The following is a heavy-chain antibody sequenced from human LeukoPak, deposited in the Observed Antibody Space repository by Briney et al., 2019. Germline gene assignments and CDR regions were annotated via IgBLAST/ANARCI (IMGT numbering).Heavy chain of an antibody. CDR3: ARDRGSTGYDLNDY. Sequence: GGSLRLSCAASGFTFSSYWMAWVRQTPGKGLERVANIKHDASEKYYVDSVKGRFTISRDNAQNSFYLQMNSLRAEDTAVYYCARDRGSTGYDLNDYWGQGTLVTVSS. CDR2: IKHDASEK. CDR1: GFTFSSYW. D-gene: IGHD5-12*01. J-gene: IGHJ4*02. V-gene: IGHV3-7*01.